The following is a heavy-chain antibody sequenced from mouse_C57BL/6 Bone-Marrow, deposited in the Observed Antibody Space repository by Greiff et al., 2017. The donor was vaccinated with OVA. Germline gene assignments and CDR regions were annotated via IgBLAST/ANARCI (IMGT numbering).Heavy chain of an antibody. CDR3: ARDYGSSDYAMDY. V-gene: IGHV1-55*01. CDR1: GYTFTSYW. J-gene: IGHJ4*01. D-gene: IGHD1-1*01. Sequence: QVQLKQSGAELVKPGASVKMSCKASGYTFTSYWITWVKQRPGQGLEWIGDIYPGSGSTNYNEKFKSKATLTVDTSSSTAYMQLSSLTSEDSAVYYCARDYGSSDYAMDYWGQGTSVTVSS. CDR2: IYPGSGST.